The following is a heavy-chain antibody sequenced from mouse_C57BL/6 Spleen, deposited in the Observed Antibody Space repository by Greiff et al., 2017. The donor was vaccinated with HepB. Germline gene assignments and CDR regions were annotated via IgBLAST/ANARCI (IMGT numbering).Heavy chain of an antibody. CDR1: GFTFSSYG. D-gene: IGHD1-1*01. J-gene: IGHJ2*01. CDR2: ISSGGSYT. V-gene: IGHV5-6*01. CDR3: ARQRDYYGSSDFDY. Sequence: EVQLQESGGDLVKPGGSLKLSCAASGFTFSSYGMSWVRQTPDKRLEWVATISSGGSYTYYPDSVKGRFTISRDNAKNTLYLQMSSLKSEDTAMYYCARQRDYYGSSDFDYWGQGTTLTVSS.